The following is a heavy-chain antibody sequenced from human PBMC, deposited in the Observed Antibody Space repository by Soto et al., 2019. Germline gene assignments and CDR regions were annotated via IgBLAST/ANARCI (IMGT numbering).Heavy chain of an antibody. J-gene: IGHJ4*02. V-gene: IGHV6-1*01. Sequence: QVQLQQSGPGLVKHSQTLSLTCAISGDSVSSNDAVWNWIRQSPSRGLEWLGRTYYRSVWQTEYAVSVKGRMTINPAASKNQVSLQLNSVTPEDTAMYYCARLVDNRWLDHWGQGTLVTVSA. CDR2: TYYRSVWQT. CDR3: ARLVDNRWLDH. CDR1: GDSVSSNDAV. D-gene: IGHD1-1*01.